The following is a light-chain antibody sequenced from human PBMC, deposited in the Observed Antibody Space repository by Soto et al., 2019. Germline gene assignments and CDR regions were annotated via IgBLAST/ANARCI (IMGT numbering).Light chain of an antibody. CDR1: QTISSNF. Sequence: EIVLTQSPGTLSLSPGEEATLACRASQTISSNFLAWYQQKPGQPPRLLIYGVSIRATGIPDRFSGSGSGTDFTLTISRLEPEDFAVYYCQQCGSSPWTCGQGTTVEIK. CDR2: GVS. CDR3: QQCGSSPWT. J-gene: IGKJ1*01. V-gene: IGKV3-20*01.